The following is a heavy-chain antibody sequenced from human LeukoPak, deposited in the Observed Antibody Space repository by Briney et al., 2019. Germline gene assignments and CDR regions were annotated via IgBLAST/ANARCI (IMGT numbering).Heavy chain of an antibody. CDR3: AGFLERLSNPFDY. CDR1: GGSFSGYY. D-gene: IGHD3-3*01. Sequence: SETLSLTCAVYGGSFSGYYWSWIRQPPGKGLEWIGEINHSGSTNYNPSLKSRVTISVDTSKNQFSLKLSSVTAADTAVYYCAGFLERLSNPFDYWGQGTLVTVSS. J-gene: IGHJ4*02. CDR2: INHSGST. V-gene: IGHV4-34*01.